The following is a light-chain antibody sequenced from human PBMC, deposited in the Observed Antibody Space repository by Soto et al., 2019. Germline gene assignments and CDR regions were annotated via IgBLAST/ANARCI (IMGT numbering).Light chain of an antibody. CDR1: QSVSSY. CDR3: QQRSNWPRT. Sequence: EIVLTQSPATLSLSPGERATLSCRASQSVSSYLAWYQQKPGQAPRLLIYGASNRATGIPARFSGSGSGTDFTLTVSSLEPEDFAVYYCQQRSNWPRTFGQGTKVEIE. V-gene: IGKV3-11*01. CDR2: GAS. J-gene: IGKJ1*01.